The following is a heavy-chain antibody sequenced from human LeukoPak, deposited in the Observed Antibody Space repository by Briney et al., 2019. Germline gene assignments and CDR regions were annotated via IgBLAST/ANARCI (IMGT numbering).Heavy chain of an antibody. Sequence: SETLSLTCAVFGGSISSGGYSWSWIRQPPGKGLEWIGYIYHSGSTYYNPSLKSRVTISVDRSKNQFSLKLSSVTAADTAVYYCARVDSSGYHFDYWGQGTLVTVSS. CDR3: ARVDSSGYHFDY. V-gene: IGHV4-30-2*01. D-gene: IGHD3-22*01. CDR1: GGSISSGGYS. CDR2: IYHSGST. J-gene: IGHJ4*02.